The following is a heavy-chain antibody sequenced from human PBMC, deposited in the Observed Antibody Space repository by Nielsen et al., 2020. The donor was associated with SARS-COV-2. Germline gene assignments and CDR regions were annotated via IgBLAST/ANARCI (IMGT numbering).Heavy chain of an antibody. D-gene: IGHD2-2*01. J-gene: IGHJ6*02. CDR1: GFTFSSYG. CDR2: ISYDGSNK. Sequence: GESLKIPCAASGFTFSSYGMHWVRQAPGKGLEGVAVISYDGSNKYYADSVKGRFTISRDNSKNTLYLQMNSLRAEDTAVYYCASDSNSYNYYYYYGMDVWGQGTTVTVSS. CDR3: ASDSNSYNYYYYYGMDV. V-gene: IGHV3-30*03.